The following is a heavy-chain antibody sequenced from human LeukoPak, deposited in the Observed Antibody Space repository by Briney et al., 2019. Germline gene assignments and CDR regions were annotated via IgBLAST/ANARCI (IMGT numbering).Heavy chain of an antibody. CDR2: INTNTGNP. D-gene: IGHD2-2*01. V-gene: IGHV7-4-1*02. CDR3: ARFGVPAAMGVDWFDP. J-gene: IGHJ5*02. Sequence: ASVKVSCKASGYTFTSYAMNWVRQAPGQGLEWMGWINTNTGNPTYAKGFTGRFVFSLDTSVSTAYLQISSLKAEDTAVYYCARFGVPAAMGVDWFDPWGQGTLVTVSS. CDR1: GYTFTSYA.